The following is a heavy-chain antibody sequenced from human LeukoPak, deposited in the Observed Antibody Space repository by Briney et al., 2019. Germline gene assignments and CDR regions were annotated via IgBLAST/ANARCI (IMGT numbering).Heavy chain of an antibody. CDR1: GFTFSSYA. J-gene: IGHJ4*02. V-gene: IGHV3-23*01. Sequence: PGGSLRLSCAASGFTFSSYAMSWVRRAPGKGLEWVSTISGSGDNTYYADSVKGRFTISRDNSKNTLYLQMNSLRAEDTAVYYCAKDRGLGMVRGAIDYWGQGTLVTVSS. D-gene: IGHD3-10*01. CDR3: AKDRGLGMVRGAIDY. CDR2: ISGSGDNT.